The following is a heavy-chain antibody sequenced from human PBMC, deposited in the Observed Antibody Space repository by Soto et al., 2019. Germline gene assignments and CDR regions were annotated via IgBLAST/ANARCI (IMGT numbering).Heavy chain of an antibody. Sequence: EVQLLESGGGLVQPGGSLRLSCAASGFTFSSYAMSWVRQAPGKGLEWVSAVSGSGGSTYYADSVKRRFTISRDNSKNTLYLQITSLRAEDTAVYYCAGNFTPVMVRGVIAYFDYWGQGTLVTVSS. CDR3: AGNFTPVMVRGVIAYFDY. CDR2: VSGSGGST. V-gene: IGHV3-23*01. CDR1: GFTFSSYA. J-gene: IGHJ4*02. D-gene: IGHD3-10*01.